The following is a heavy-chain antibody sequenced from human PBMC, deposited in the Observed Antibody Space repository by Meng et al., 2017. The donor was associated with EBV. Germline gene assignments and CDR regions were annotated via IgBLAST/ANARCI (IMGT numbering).Heavy chain of an antibody. J-gene: IGHJ4*02. V-gene: IGHV1-2*06. CDR3: ARVGIAVAGTGDY. D-gene: IGHD6-19*01. CDR2: INPNSGGT. CDR1: GSTFTGYY. Sequence: QGLLVPSGAEVKKPGASVKVSCKASGSTFTGYYMHWVRQAPGQGLEWMGRINPNSGGTNYAQKFQGRVTMTRDTSISTAYMELSRLRSDDTAVYYCARVGIAVAGTGDYWGQGTLVTVSS.